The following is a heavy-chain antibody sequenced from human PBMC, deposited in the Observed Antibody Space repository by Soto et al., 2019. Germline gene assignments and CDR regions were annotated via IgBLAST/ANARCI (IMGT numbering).Heavy chain of an antibody. CDR2: ISARGGSS. Sequence: DVQLLESGGGLVQPGGSLRLSCAASGFSFSSDAMVWVRQAPGKGLEWVAVISARGGSSYFADSVKGRFTLSRDNSKNVLSLEMNSLRAEDTAIYFCAKGSIEYSASVDNWGQGTLVVVSS. CDR3: AKGSIEYSASVDN. D-gene: IGHD5-12*01. V-gene: IGHV3-23*01. CDR1: GFSFSSDA. J-gene: IGHJ4*02.